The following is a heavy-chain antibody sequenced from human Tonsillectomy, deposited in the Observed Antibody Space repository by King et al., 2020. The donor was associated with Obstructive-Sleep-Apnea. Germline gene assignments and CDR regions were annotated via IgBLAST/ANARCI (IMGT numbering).Heavy chain of an antibody. CDR3: AKVPRGIVVGVGGYFDY. J-gene: IGHJ4*02. CDR1: GFTFSSYA. Sequence: EVQLVESGGGLVQPGGSLRLSCAASGFTFSSYAMSGVRQAPGKGLEGVSAISGSGGRTYYEDSVRGRVTISRDNSKNRLYLQMNSLRAEDTAVYYCAKVPRGIVVGVGGYFDYWGQGTLVTVSS. V-gene: IGHV3-23*04. D-gene: IGHD2-15*01. CDR2: ISGSGGRT.